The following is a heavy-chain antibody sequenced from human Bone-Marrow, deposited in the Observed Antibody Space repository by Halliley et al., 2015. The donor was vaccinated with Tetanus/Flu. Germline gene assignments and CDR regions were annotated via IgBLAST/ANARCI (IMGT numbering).Heavy chain of an antibody. V-gene: IGHV1-18*01. D-gene: IGHD3-3*02. CDR2: YNGYA. Sequence: YNGYAKYGQKFQGRVTMTSDTSTTTVYMELRSLTSDDTAVYYCARDRGIYPDYPPLGPDVFEIWGQGTLITVSS. CDR3: ARDRGIYPDYPPLGPDVFEI. J-gene: IGHJ3*02.